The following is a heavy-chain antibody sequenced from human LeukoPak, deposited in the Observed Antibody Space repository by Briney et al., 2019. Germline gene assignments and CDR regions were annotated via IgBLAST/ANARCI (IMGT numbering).Heavy chain of an antibody. CDR1: GVTFSSYA. CDR3: AKDLRYDSSGYFDY. CDR2: ISGTGGRT. V-gene: IGHV3-23*01. J-gene: IGHJ4*02. D-gene: IGHD3-22*01. Sequence: GGSLRLSCAASGVTFSSYAMSWVRQAPGKGLEWVSGISGTGGRTYYADSVKGRFTISRDNSKNTLYLQMNSLRAEDTAVYYCAKDLRYDSSGYFDYWGQGTRVTVSS.